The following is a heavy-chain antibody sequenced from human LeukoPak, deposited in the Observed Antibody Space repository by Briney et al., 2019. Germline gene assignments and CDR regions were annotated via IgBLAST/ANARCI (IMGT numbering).Heavy chain of an antibody. Sequence: SETLSLTCTVSGGSISSSSYYWSWIRQPAGKGLEWIGRIYTSGSTNYNPSLKSRVTISVDTSKNQFSLKLSSVTAADTAVYYCARGDLSGYQGYYYMDVWGKGTTVTISS. CDR2: IYTSGST. D-gene: IGHD3-22*01. V-gene: IGHV4-61*02. CDR1: GGSISSSSYY. CDR3: ARGDLSGYQGYYYMDV. J-gene: IGHJ6*03.